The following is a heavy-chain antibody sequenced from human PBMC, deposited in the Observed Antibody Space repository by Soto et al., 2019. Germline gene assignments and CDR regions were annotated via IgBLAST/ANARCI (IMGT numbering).Heavy chain of an antibody. CDR3: ARGGISHWAYFYYMDV. CDR2: INHLGSI. Sequence: KSSETLSRTCVVSGGSLSDYFWSWIRQPPGMALEWIGEINHLGSINYNPSLKSRVTMSVDTSKNQFSLTLNSVTAADTATYYCARGGISHWAYFYYMDVWDRGTTVTVSS. D-gene: IGHD2-21*01. V-gene: IGHV4-34*01. CDR1: GGSLSDYF. J-gene: IGHJ6*03.